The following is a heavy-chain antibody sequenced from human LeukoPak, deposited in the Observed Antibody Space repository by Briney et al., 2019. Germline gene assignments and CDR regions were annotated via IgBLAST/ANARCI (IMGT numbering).Heavy chain of an antibody. J-gene: IGHJ3*02. V-gene: IGHV3-53*01. Sequence: PGGSLRLSCAASGFTVSSNYMSWVRQAPGKGLEWVSVIHSGGSTYYADSVKGRFTISRDNSKNTLYLQMNSLRAEDTAVYYCARGESTAYDAFDIWGQGTMVTVSS. CDR3: ARGESTAYDAFDI. CDR1: GFTVSSNY. CDR2: IHSGGST. D-gene: IGHD2-2*01.